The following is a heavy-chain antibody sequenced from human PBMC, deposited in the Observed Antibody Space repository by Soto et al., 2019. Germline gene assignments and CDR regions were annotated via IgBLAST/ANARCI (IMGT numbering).Heavy chain of an antibody. V-gene: IGHV3-7*05. CDR1: GFTFSSYW. Sequence: EVQLVESGGGLVQPGGSLRLSCAASGFTFSSYWMSWVRQAPGKGLEWVANIKQDGSEKYYVDYVKGRFTISRDNAKKSLYLQMNSLRAEDTAVYYCERDHSAYDFWSGYGNYFDYWGQGTRVTESS. CDR2: IKQDGSEK. J-gene: IGHJ4*02. CDR3: ERDHSAYDFWSGYGNYFDY. D-gene: IGHD3-3*01.